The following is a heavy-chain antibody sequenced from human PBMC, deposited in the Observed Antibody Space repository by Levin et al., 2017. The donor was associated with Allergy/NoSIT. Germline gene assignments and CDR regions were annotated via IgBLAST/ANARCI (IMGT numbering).Heavy chain of an antibody. J-gene: IGHJ4*02. Sequence: TSETLSLTCTVSGGSVSSGSYYWSWIRQPPGKGLEWIGYIYYSGSTNYNPSLKSRVTISVDTSKNQFSLKLSSVTAADTAVYYCAVLLRGYSDGLRGPGWGQGTLVTVSS. CDR2: IYYSGST. CDR1: GGSVSSGSYY. V-gene: IGHV4-61*01. CDR3: AVLLRGYSDGLRGPG. D-gene: IGHD5-18*01.